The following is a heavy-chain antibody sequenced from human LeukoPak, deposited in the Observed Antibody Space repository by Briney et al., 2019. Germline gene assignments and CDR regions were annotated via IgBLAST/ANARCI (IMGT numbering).Heavy chain of an antibody. CDR3: ARDPAYSSRPYYFDY. V-gene: IGHV4-34*01. Sequence: PSETLSLTCAVYGGSFSGYYWSWIRQPPGKGLEWIGEINHSGSTNYNPSLKSRVTMSVDTSKNQFSLRLSSVTAADTAVYYCARDPAYSSRPYYFDYWGQGTLVTVSS. CDR2: INHSGST. J-gene: IGHJ4*02. D-gene: IGHD6-13*01. CDR1: GGSFSGYY.